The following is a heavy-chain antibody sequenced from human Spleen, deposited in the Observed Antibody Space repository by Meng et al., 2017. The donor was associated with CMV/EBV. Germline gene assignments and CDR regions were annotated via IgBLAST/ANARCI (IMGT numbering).Heavy chain of an antibody. CDR1: GGSFRVYY. CDR2: INHSGST. V-gene: IGHV4-34*01. D-gene: IGHD2-2*03. J-gene: IGHJ3*01. CDR3: ASRMDMAVAHDALDV. Sequence: SETLSLTCAVYGGSFRVYYWSWIRQPPGKGLEWIGEINHSGSTNYNPSLKSRVTISVETSQNQFSLKLNSVTAADTAMYYCASRMDMAVAHDALDVWGQGTMVTVSS.